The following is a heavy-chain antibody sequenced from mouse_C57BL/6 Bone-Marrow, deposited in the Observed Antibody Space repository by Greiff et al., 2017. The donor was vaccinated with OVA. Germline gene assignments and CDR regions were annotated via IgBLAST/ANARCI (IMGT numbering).Heavy chain of an antibody. D-gene: IGHD1-1*01. CDR2: ISNLAYSL. J-gene: IGHJ1*03. CDR1: GFTFSDYG. CDR3: ARHRITTVVAQEYFDV. Sequence: EVKVVGSGGGLVQPGGSLKLSCAASGFTFSDYGMAWVRQAPRKGPVWVAFISNLAYSLYYADTVMGRFTISRENAKNTLYLEMSSLRSEDTAMYYCARHRITTVVAQEYFDVWGTGTTVTVSS. V-gene: IGHV5-15*01.